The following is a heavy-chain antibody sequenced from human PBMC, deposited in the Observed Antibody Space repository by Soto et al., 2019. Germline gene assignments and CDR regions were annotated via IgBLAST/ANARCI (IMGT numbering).Heavy chain of an antibody. D-gene: IGHD3-22*01. CDR3: ARDPFYYYDSSGYYPYYFDY. Sequence: GGSLRLSCAASGFTFSSYAMHWVRQAPGKGLEWVAVISYDGSNKYYADSVKGRFTISRDNSKNTLYLQMNSLRAEDTAVYYCARDPFYYYDSSGYYPYYFDYWGQGTLVTVSS. CDR1: GFTFSSYA. CDR2: ISYDGSNK. V-gene: IGHV3-30-3*01. J-gene: IGHJ4*02.